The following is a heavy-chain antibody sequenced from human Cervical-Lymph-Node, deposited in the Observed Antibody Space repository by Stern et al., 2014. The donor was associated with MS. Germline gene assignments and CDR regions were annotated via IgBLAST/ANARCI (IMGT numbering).Heavy chain of an antibody. CDR1: GFTFSHYS. Sequence: EVQLVESGGGLVKPGESLRLSCDASGFTFSHYSINWVRQAPGKGLEWSSSISNNSTHKYYADSVEGRFTISRDSAKDSVSLHMVSLRAEDTAVYYCARARVGDYARSPHLDSWGQGTLVTVSS. CDR2: ISNNSTHK. D-gene: IGHD4-17*01. V-gene: IGHV3-21*01. J-gene: IGHJ4*02. CDR3: ARARVGDYARSPHLDS.